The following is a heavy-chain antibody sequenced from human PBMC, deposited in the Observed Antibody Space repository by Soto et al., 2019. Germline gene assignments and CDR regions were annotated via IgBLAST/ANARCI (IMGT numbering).Heavy chain of an antibody. CDR3: ARSGGVQLWADDY. V-gene: IGHV3-21*01. CDR1: GFTFNTYT. D-gene: IGHD1-1*01. J-gene: IGHJ4*02. Sequence: GGSLRLSCAASGFTFNTYTMNWVRQAPGKGLEWVSSISSRSTFIYYTDSVKGRFTISRDNAKNSLYLQMNSLRAEDAAVYYCARSGGVQLWADDYWGQGTLVTVSS. CDR2: ISSRSTFI.